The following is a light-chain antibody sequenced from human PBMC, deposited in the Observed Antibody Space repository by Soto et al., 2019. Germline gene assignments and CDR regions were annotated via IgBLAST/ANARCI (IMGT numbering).Light chain of an antibody. Sequence: QSVLTQPRSVSASPGQSVTISCTGTSSDVGRYDYVSWYQQHPGKAPKLIVYDVTERPSGVPDRFSGSKSGNTASLTISGLQAEDEADYSCCSFAGSYSYLFGTGTKVTVL. V-gene: IGLV2-11*01. CDR3: CSFAGSYSYL. CDR1: SSDVGRYDY. CDR2: DVT. J-gene: IGLJ1*01.